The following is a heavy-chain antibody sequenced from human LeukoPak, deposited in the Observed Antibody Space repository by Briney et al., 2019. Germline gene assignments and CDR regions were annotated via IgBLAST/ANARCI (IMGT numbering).Heavy chain of an antibody. CDR3: ARDLMVRGSFDY. D-gene: IGHD3-10*01. V-gene: IGHV1-69*04. CDR2: IIPILGIA. CDR1: GGTFSSYA. J-gene: IGHJ4*02. Sequence: GASVKVSCKASGGTFSSYAISWLRQAPGQGLEWMGRIIPILGIANYAQKFQGRVTITADKSTSTAYMELSSLRSEDTAVYYCARDLMVRGSFDYWGQGTLVTVSS.